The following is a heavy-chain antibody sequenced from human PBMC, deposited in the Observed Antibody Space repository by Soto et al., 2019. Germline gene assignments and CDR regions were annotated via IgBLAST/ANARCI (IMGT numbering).Heavy chain of an antibody. CDR1: GFDFNKYS. CDR3: ANDYPSYTNSPFYGYS. CDR2: ITSNGDST. D-gene: IGHD2-2*02. J-gene: IGHJ4*02. V-gene: IGHV3-23*01. Sequence: PGGSLRLSGAAFGFDFNKYSMTWVRQAPGKGLQWVSSITSNGDSTYYADSVKGRFTTSRDNSKNTLYLQMNSLRADDTAVFYCANDYPSYTNSPFYGYSWVQGKRVTVSS.